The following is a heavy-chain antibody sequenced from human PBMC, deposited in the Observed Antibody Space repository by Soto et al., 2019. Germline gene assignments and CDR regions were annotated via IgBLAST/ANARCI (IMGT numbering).Heavy chain of an antibody. V-gene: IGHV4-31*03. CDR1: GDPVSSGSYY. J-gene: IGHJ4*02. CDR2: IYHTGST. D-gene: IGHD7-27*01. Sequence: QVQLQESGPGLVQPSQTLSLTCSVSGDPVSSGSYYWTWVRQHPVKGLEWIEYIYHTGSTYYNPSPPSRLIMSIDMSKNQFPLHLYSVTAADTAVYFCAAKLGTTHYFDFWGQGSLVAVSS. CDR3: AAKLGTTHYFDF.